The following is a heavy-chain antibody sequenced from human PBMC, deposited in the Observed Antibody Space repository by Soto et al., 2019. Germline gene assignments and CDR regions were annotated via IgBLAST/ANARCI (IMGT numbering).Heavy chain of an antibody. Sequence: QVQLVESGGGVVQPGRSLRLSCAASGFTFSSYGMHWVRQAPGKGLEWVAVIWYDGSNKYYADSVKGRFTISRDNSKNTLYLQMNSLRAEDTAVYYCARGGTTVTTSRFFFDYWGQGTLVTVSS. CDR1: GFTFSSYG. CDR3: ARGGTTVTTSRFFFDY. D-gene: IGHD4-17*01. J-gene: IGHJ4*02. V-gene: IGHV3-33*01. CDR2: IWYDGSNK.